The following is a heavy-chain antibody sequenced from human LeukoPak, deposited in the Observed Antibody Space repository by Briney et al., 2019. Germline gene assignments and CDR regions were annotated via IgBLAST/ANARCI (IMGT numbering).Heavy chain of an antibody. CDR1: GGSISSYY. CDR2: IYYSGST. Sequence: SETLSLTCTASGGSISSYYWSWIRQPPGKGLEWIGYIYYSGSTNYNPSLKSRVTISVDTSKSQFSLKLSSVTAADTAVYYCARGGYYGSGNDFRFDPWGQGTLVTVSS. CDR3: ARGGYYGSGNDFRFDP. J-gene: IGHJ5*02. D-gene: IGHD3-10*01. V-gene: IGHV4-59*01.